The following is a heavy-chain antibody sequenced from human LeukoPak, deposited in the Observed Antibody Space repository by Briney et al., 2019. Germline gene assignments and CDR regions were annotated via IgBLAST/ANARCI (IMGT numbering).Heavy chain of an antibody. V-gene: IGHV4-34*01. D-gene: IGHD3-22*01. CDR1: GGSFSGYY. CDR3: ARGYYYDGNAFDI. Sequence: SETLSLTCAVYGGSFSGYYWSWIRQPPGKGQEWIGEINHSGSTNYNPSLKSRVTISVDTSKNQFSLKLSSVTAADTAVYYCARGYYYDGNAFDIWGQGTMVTVSS. J-gene: IGHJ3*02. CDR2: INHSGST.